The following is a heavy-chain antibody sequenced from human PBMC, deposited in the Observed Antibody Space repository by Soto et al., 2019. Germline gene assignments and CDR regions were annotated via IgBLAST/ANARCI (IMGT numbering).Heavy chain of an antibody. CDR3: AKARGLIFGGMDV. Sequence: EVQLVESGGVVVQPGGSLRLSCAASGFIFDDYSMYWVRQAPGKGLEWVSLLSWDGRHTYYADSVKGRFIISRDNSRNSLYLQMTRLTTADNAFYFLAKARGLIFGGMDVWGQGTTVTVSS. CDR2: LSWDGRHT. J-gene: IGHJ6*02. D-gene: IGHD3-3*01. V-gene: IGHV3-43*01. CDR1: GFIFDDYS.